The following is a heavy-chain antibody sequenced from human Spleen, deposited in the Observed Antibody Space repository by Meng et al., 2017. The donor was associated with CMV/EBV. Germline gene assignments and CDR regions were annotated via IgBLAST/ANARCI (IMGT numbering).Heavy chain of an antibody. J-gene: IGHJ5*02. CDR2: INPSSGVT. CDR1: GYTFAGYY. D-gene: IGHD1-1*01. CDR3: ASVLGTPGFDP. Sequence: ASVKVSCKTSGYTFAGYYLHWVRETPGQGLEWVGWINPSSGVTNYAQNFEGRVTMTRDTSISTAYMELTSLRSDDSGVYYCASVLGTPGFDPWGQGTLVTVSS. V-gene: IGHV1-2*02.